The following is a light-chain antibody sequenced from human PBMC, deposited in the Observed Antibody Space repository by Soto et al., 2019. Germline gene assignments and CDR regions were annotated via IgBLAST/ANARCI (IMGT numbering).Light chain of an antibody. J-gene: IGKJ1*01. CDR1: QTITDW. Sequence: DIQMTQSPSTLSASVGDRVTITCRASQTITDWLAWYQKKPGKAPRLLIYKASTLESGVPSRFSGSGSGTEFTLTISSLQPDDFATYYCQHYDTYTWTFGQGTKVEIK. CDR3: QHYDTYTWT. V-gene: IGKV1-5*03. CDR2: KAS.